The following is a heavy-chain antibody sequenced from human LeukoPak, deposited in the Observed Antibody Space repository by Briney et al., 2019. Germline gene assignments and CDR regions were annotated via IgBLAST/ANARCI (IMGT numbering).Heavy chain of an antibody. D-gene: IGHD3-22*01. CDR1: GYTFTIYD. CDR2: MNPNSGYT. Sequence: ASVKVSCKASGYTFTIYDINWVRHATGQGLEWMGWMNPNSGYTGYAQKFQGRVTMTRNTSINTTYMELSSLTSEDTAVYYCARLLDRGGYYSPLDYWGQGTLVTVSS. V-gene: IGHV1-8*01. J-gene: IGHJ4*02. CDR3: ARLLDRGGYYSPLDY.